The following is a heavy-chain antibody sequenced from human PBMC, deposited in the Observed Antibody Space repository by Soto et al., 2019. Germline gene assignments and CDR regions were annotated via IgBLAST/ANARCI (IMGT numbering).Heavy chain of an antibody. CDR1: GGSFSSYY. V-gene: IGHV4-34*01. J-gene: IGHJ4*02. CDR3: ARGIGYCSSINCYSSRRLRFDS. CDR2: VNHSGTT. Sequence: PSETLSLTCAVHGGSFSSYYWSWIRQSPAKGLEWIGEVNHSGTTYYNPSLKTRVTISVHTPKNQFSLKMSSVTAADTAVYYCARGIGYCSSINCYSSRRLRFDSWGQVTLVTVSS. D-gene: IGHD2-2*01.